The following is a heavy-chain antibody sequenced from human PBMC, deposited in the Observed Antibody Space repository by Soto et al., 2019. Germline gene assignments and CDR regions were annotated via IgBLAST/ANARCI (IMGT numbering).Heavy chain of an antibody. J-gene: IGHJ5*02. CDR1: GGSISSDDYY. V-gene: IGHV4-30-4*01. D-gene: IGHD4-4*01. Sequence: LSLTCTVSGGSISSDDYYWSWIRQPPGKGLEWIGYIHYTGSTYYNPSLKSRLTMSVDTSKNQFSLKLSSVTAADTAVYFCARHRTTENWFDPWGQGTLVTVSS. CDR2: IHYTGST. CDR3: ARHRTTENWFDP.